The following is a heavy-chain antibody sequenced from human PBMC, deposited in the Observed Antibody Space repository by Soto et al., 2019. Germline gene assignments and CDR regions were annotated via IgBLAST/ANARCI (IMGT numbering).Heavy chain of an antibody. Sequence: SETLSLTCTVSGGSISSSSYYWGWIRQPPGKGLEWIGSIYYSGSTYYSPSLKSRVTISVDTSKNQFSLKLSSVTAADTAVYYCATRERGYSYGYYYGMDVWGQGTTVTVSS. V-gene: IGHV4-39*01. CDR3: ATRERGYSYGYYYGMDV. CDR1: GGSISSSSYY. J-gene: IGHJ6*02. D-gene: IGHD5-18*01. CDR2: IYYSGST.